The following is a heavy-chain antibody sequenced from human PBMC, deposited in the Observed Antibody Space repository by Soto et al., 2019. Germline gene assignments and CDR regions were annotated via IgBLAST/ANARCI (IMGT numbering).Heavy chain of an antibody. J-gene: IGHJ4*02. CDR2: ISSGGDLT. CDR1: GFMFSSHG. CDR3: AKDLPFGFWIFDY. V-gene: IGHV3-23*01. Sequence: GGSLRLSCAASGFMFSSHGMSWVRQAPGKGLEWVSSISSGGDLTYYADSVKGRFTVSRDNPKNTLYLQMNSLRAEDTAVYYCAKDLPFGFWIFDYWGQGTLVTVSS. D-gene: IGHD2-2*03.